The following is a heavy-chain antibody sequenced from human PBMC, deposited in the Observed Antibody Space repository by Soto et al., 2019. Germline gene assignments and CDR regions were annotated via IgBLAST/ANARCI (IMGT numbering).Heavy chain of an antibody. J-gene: IGHJ5*02. Sequence: ASVKVCCKVSGYTLTELSMHWVRQAPGKGREGMGGFYPEDGETSYAQKFQGRVTMTEDTSKDTAYMELSSLRYDDTAVYYCARVVPGAEAWFGPWGQGTLVTVSS. CDR1: GYTLTELS. D-gene: IGHD2-2*01. CDR3: ARVVPGAEAWFGP. V-gene: IGHV1-24*01. CDR2: FYPEDGET.